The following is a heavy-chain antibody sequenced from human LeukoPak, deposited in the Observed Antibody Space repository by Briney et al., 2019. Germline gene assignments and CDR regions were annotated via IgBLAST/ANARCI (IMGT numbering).Heavy chain of an antibody. CDR3: ARDLYSSSWYRGEGAFDI. CDR2: IKQDGSEK. D-gene: IGHD6-13*01. J-gene: IGHJ3*02. V-gene: IGHV3-7*01. CDR1: GFTFSSYW. Sequence: GGSLRLSCAASGFTFSSYWMSWVRQAPGKGLEWVANIKQDGSEKYYVDSVKGRFTISRDNAKNSLYLQMNSLRAEDTAVYYCARDLYSSSWYRGEGAFDIWGQGTMVTVSS.